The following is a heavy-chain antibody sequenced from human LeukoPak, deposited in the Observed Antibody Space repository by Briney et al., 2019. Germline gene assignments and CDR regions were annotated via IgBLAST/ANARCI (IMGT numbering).Heavy chain of an antibody. J-gene: IGHJ4*02. V-gene: IGHV4-34*01. CDR2: INHSGST. CDR1: GGSFSGFY. CDR3: ATLGEYY. Sequence: SETLSLTCAVYGGSFSGFYWSWIRQPPGKGLEWIGEINHSGSTYYSPSLKSRVTISVDTSKNQFSLKLTSVTAADTAVYYCATLGEYYGGQGTLVTVSS. D-gene: IGHD2/OR15-2a*01.